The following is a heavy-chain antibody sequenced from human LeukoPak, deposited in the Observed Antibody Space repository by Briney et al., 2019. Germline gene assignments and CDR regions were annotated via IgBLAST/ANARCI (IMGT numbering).Heavy chain of an antibody. CDR3: ARDLIAVAGTGRDY. Sequence: ASVKVSCRASGYTFTSYGISWVRQAPGQGLEWMGWISAYNGNTNYAQKLQGRVTMTTDTSTSTAYMELRSPRSDDTAVYYCARDLIAVAGTGRDYWGQGTLVTVSS. J-gene: IGHJ4*02. CDR1: GYTFTSYG. D-gene: IGHD6-19*01. V-gene: IGHV1-18*01. CDR2: ISAYNGNT.